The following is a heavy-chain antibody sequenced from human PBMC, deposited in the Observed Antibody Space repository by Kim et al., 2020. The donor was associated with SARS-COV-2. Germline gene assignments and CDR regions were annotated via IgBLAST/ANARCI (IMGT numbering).Heavy chain of an antibody. D-gene: IGHD6-19*01. V-gene: IGHV3-23*01. Sequence: YANAAKGRFTVSRDNNRNTLDLQMNSLTAEDTALYFCAKDHPSSGWPTFDSWGKGTLVTVSS. CDR3: AKDHPSSGWPTFDS. J-gene: IGHJ4*02.